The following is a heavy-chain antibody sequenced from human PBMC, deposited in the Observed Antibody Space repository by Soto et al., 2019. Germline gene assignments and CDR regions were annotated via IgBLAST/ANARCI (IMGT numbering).Heavy chain of an antibody. V-gene: IGHV4-30-2*01. J-gene: IGHJ4*02. Sequence: QLQLQESGSGLVKPSQTLSLTCAVSDGSISSGGYSWSWIRQPPGKGLEWIGYIYHSGSTYYNPSPQSRVTISVDRSKNKFSLKLSSVTAADTAVYYCARVGVVAATGIDYWGQGTLVTVSS. CDR2: IYHSGST. CDR3: ARVGVVAATGIDY. CDR1: DGSISSGGYS. D-gene: IGHD2-15*01.